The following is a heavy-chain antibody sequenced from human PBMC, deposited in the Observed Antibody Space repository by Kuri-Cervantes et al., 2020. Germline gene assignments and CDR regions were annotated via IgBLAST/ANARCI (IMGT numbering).Heavy chain of an antibody. V-gene: IGHV3-30-3*01. CDR2: ISYDGSNK. CDR3: ARGSGWLPDY. Sequence: GESLKISCAASGFTFSSYAMHWVRQAPGKGLEWVAVISYDGSNKYYADSVKGRFTISRDNAKNSLFLQMNSLRAEDTAVYYCARGSGWLPDYWGQGTLVTDSS. CDR1: GFTFSSYA. D-gene: IGHD6-19*01. J-gene: IGHJ4*02.